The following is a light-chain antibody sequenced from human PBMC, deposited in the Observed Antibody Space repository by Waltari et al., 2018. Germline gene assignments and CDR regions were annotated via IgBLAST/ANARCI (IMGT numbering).Light chain of an antibody. CDR1: QSGSSSY. Sequence: EIVLMQSPGTLSLSPGERATLSCRASQSGSSSYLAWYQQKPGQAPRLLIYGASSRATGIPDRFSGSGSGTDFTLTISRLEPEDFAVYYCQQYGSSPAFGQGTKVEIK. V-gene: IGKV3-20*01. J-gene: IGKJ1*01. CDR3: QQYGSSPA. CDR2: GAS.